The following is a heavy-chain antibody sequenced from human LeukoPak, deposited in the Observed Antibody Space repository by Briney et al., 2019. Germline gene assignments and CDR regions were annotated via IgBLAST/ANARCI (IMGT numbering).Heavy chain of an antibody. CDR2: IYNSGST. J-gene: IGHJ4*02. CDR1: GGYIGSFY. CDR3: ASTTVRTGY. Sequence: SETLSLTCSVSGGYIGSFYWNWIRQPPGKGLEWIGNIYNSGSTHYNPSLQTRVTISLDTSKNQFSLKLSSVTAADTAVYYCASTTVRTGYWGQGTLVTVSS. V-gene: IGHV4-59*08. D-gene: IGHD4-17*01.